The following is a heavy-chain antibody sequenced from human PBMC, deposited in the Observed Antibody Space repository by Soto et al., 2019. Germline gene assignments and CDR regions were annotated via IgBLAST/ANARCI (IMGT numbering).Heavy chain of an antibody. Sequence: QVQLVQSGAEVKKPGASVKVSCKASGYTFTSYAMHWVRQAPGQRLEWMGWINAGNGNTKYSQKFQGRVTITRDTSASTAYMELSSLRSEDTAVYYCAKDYYDSSGYYPPALLFDSWGQGTLVTVSS. D-gene: IGHD3-22*01. CDR3: AKDYYDSSGYYPPALLFDS. J-gene: IGHJ4*02. CDR1: GYTFTSYA. V-gene: IGHV1-3*01. CDR2: INAGNGNT.